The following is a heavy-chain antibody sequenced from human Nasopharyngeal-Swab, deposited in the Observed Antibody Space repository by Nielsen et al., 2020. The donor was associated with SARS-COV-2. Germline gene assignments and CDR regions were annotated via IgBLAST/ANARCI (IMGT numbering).Heavy chain of an antibody. J-gene: IGHJ6*02. CDR1: GGSISSYY. D-gene: IGHD3-10*01. CDR3: ARWFPRYYYYGMDV. CDR2: IYYSGST. Sequence: SETLSLTCPVSGGSISSYYWSGIRKHQGKGLEWIGYIYYSGSTNYNPSLKSPVTISVDTSKHQFSLKLCSVTAADTAVYYCARWFPRYYYYGMDVWGQGTTVTVSS. V-gene: IGHV4-59*01.